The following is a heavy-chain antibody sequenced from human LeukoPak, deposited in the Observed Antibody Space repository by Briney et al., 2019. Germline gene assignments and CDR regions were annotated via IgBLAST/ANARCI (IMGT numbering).Heavy chain of an antibody. V-gene: IGHV4-34*01. CDR1: GGSFSGYY. D-gene: IGHD6-13*01. J-gene: IGHJ5*02. CDR2: INHSGST. Sequence: PSETLSLTCAVYGGSFSGYYWSWLRHPPGKGLEWLGEINHSGSTNFNPPRKSRVTISGDTSKNQLSLKLSSVTAADTAVYYCARVQGRGIAAAGTFDPWGQGTLVTVSS. CDR3: ARVQGRGIAAAGTFDP.